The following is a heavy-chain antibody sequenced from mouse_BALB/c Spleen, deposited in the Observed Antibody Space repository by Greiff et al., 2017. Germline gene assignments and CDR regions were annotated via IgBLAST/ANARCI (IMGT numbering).Heavy chain of an antibody. CDR1: GYTFTDYA. Sequence: VQLVESGAELVRPGVSVKISCKGSGYTFTDYAMHWVKQSHAKSLEWIGVISTYYGDASYNQKFKGKATMTVDKSSSTAYMELARLTSEDSAIYYCARASACYGNPYAMDYWGQGTSVTVSA. CDR2: ISTYYGDA. V-gene: IGHV1S137*01. CDR3: ARASACYGNPYAMDY. D-gene: IGHD2-10*01. J-gene: IGHJ4*01.